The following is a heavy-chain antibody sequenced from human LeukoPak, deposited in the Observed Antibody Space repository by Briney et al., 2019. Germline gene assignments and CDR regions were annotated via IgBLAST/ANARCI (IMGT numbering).Heavy chain of an antibody. CDR3: ARGTHSVVPAAIIREWRFDP. V-gene: IGHV1-58*01. Sequence: GTSVKVSCKASGFTFTKSAVQWVRQVRGQRLECIGWIVVGSGNTDYAQKFQERVTITRDMSTSTAYMELSSLRSEDTAVYYCARGTHSVVPAAIIREWRFDPWGQGTLVTVSS. CDR2: IVVGSGNT. D-gene: IGHD2-2*01. J-gene: IGHJ5*02. CDR1: GFTFTKSA.